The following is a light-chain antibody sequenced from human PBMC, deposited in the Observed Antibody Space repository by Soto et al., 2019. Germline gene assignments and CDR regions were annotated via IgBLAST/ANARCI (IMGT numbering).Light chain of an antibody. Sequence: EIVMTQSPATLSVSPGERGTLSCRARQSVSSKLAWFQQKPGQAPRLLVYGASSRASGIPARFSGSGSGTEFTLTISSLQSEDFAVYYCLQYNNWPFTFGQGTKLEI. J-gene: IGKJ2*01. CDR2: GAS. V-gene: IGKV3-15*01. CDR1: QSVSSK. CDR3: LQYNNWPFT.